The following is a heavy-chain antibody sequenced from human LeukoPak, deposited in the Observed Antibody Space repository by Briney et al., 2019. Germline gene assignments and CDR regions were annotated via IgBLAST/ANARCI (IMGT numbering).Heavy chain of an antibody. J-gene: IGHJ4*02. V-gene: IGHV4-31*03. CDR1: GGSISSGGYY. Sequence: SETLSLTCTVSGGSISSGGYYWSWIRQHPGKGLEWIGYIYYSGSTYYNPSLKSRVTISVDKSKNQFSLKLSSVTAADTAVYYCARSSIAARRPFDYWGQGTLVTVSS. D-gene: IGHD6-6*01. CDR3: ARSSIAARRPFDY. CDR2: IYYSGST.